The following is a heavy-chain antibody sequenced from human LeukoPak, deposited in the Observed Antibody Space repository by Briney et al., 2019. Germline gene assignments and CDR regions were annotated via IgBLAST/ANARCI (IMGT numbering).Heavy chain of an antibody. J-gene: IGHJ4*01. CDR3: ARLQPSHYHDSNGVFRTWAEASDI. D-gene: IGHD3-22*01. CDR2: IYYSGST. Sequence: SETLSLTCTVSGGSISSYYWSWIRQPPGKGLEWIGYIYYSGSTNYNPSLKSRVTISVDTSKNQFSLKLGSVTAADTAIYYCARLQPSHYHDSNGVFRTWAEASDIWGQGTLVTVSS. CDR1: GGSISSYY. V-gene: IGHV4-59*01.